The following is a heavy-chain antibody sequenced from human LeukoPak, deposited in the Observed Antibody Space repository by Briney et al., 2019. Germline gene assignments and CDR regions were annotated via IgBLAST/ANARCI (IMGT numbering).Heavy chain of an antibody. CDR1: GYSISSSYY. Sequence: PSETLSLTCAVSGYSISSSYYWSWIRQPAGKGLEWIGRIYTSGSTNYNPSLKSRVTMSVDTSKNQFSLKLSSVTAADTAVYYCARDFGRYGDYFYFDYWGQGTLVTVSS. J-gene: IGHJ4*02. CDR3: ARDFGRYGDYFYFDY. V-gene: IGHV4-4*07. CDR2: IYTSGST. D-gene: IGHD4-17*01.